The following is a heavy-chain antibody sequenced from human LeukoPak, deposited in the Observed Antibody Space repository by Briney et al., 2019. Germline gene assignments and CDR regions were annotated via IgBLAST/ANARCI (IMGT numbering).Heavy chain of an antibody. J-gene: IGHJ4*02. D-gene: IGHD6-6*01. CDR1: GFTVSSNY. V-gene: IGHV3-66*01. Sequence: GGSLRLSCAASGFTVSSNYMSWVRQAPGKGLEWVSVIYSGGSTYYADSVKGRFTISRDNSKNTLYLQMNSLRAEDTAVYYCARDLSIAARGSIFGYWGQGTLVTVSS. CDR3: ARDLSIAARGSIFGY. CDR2: IYSGGST.